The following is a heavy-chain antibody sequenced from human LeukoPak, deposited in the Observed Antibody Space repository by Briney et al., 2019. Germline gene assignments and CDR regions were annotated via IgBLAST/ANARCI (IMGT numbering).Heavy chain of an antibody. CDR2: IYYSGST. J-gene: IGHJ5*02. CDR1: GGSISSGDYY. V-gene: IGHV4-31*03. Sequence: SETLSLTCTVSGGSISSGDYYWSWIRQHPGKGLEWIGYIYYSGSTYYNPSLKSRVTISVDTSKNQFSLKLSSVTAADTAVYYCARGYCSGGSCYWFDPWGQGTLVTVSS. D-gene: IGHD2-15*01. CDR3: ARGYCSGGSCYWFDP.